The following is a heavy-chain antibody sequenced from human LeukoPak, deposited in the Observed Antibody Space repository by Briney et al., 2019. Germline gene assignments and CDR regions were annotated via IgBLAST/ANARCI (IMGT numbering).Heavy chain of an antibody. D-gene: IGHD4-23*01. CDR3: ARGRRRWELDY. Sequence: SETLSLTCAVYVGSFSGYHWSWIRQPPGKGLEWIGEVNHSGSANYNPSLKSRVTISLDTSKNQFSLKLSSVTAADTAVYYCARGRRRWELDYWGQGTLVTVSS. CDR1: VGSFSGYH. J-gene: IGHJ4*02. CDR2: VNHSGSA. V-gene: IGHV4-34*01.